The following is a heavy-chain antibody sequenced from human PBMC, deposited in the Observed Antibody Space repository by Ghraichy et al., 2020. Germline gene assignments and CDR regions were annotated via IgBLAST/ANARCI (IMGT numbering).Heavy chain of an antibody. V-gene: IGHV4-39*07. CDR2: IYYSGST. CDR1: GDSISSSSYY. CDR3: ARADDYGDFQYAFDI. Sequence: SETLSLTCTVSGDSISSSSYYWGWIRQPPGKGLEWIGSIYYSGSTYYNPSLKSRVTISVDTSKNQFSLKLSSVTAADTAVYYCARADDYGDFQYAFDIWGQGTMVTVSS. D-gene: IGHD4-17*01. J-gene: IGHJ3*02.